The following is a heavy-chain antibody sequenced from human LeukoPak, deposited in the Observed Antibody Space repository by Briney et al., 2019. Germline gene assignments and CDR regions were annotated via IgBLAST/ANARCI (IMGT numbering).Heavy chain of an antibody. CDR1: GGSFSGYY. J-gene: IGHJ4*02. V-gene: IGHV4-34*01. CDR2: INHSGST. D-gene: IGHD2-2*01. Sequence: SETLSLTCAVYGGSFSGYYWSWIRQPPGKGLEWIGEINHSGSTNYNPSLKSRVTISVDTSKNQFSLKLSSVTAADTAVYYCARVEDIVVVPAASRTKHFDYWGQGTLVTVSS. CDR3: ARVEDIVVVPAASRTKHFDY.